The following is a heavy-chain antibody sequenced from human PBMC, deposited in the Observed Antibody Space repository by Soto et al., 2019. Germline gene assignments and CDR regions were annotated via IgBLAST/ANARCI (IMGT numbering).Heavy chain of an antibody. CDR2: ISDSSST. CDR1: GFTFSTYP. Sequence: EVHVLESGGDLVQPGGSLRLSCAASGFTFSTYPLTWVRQAAGKGLEWVSTISDSSSTYYADSVKGRFTISRDNSKNTLYLEMTSLRADDTAVYYCAKNKGGNYCTRTSCLYSFDYWGQGTLVTVSS. CDR3: AKNKGGNYCTRTSCLYSFDY. V-gene: IGHV3-23*01. D-gene: IGHD2-2*01. J-gene: IGHJ4*02.